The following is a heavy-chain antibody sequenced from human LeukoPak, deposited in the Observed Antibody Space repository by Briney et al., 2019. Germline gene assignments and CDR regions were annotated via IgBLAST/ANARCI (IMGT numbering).Heavy chain of an antibody. D-gene: IGHD2-2*01. CDR1: GFTFGSYA. CDR2: ISGSGGST. CDR3: AKACVSSCSVNWFDP. Sequence: GGSLRLSCAASGFTFGSYAMSWVRQAPGKGLEWVSAISGSGGSTYYADSVKGRFTISRDNSKNTLYLQMNSLRAEDTAVYYCAKACVSSCSVNWFDPWGQGTLVTVSS. J-gene: IGHJ5*02. V-gene: IGHV3-23*01.